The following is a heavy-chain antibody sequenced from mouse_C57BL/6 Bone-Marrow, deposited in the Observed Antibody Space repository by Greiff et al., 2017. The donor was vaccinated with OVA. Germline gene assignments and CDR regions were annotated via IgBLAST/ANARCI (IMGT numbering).Heavy chain of an antibody. CDR3: ARYGYDGSWLAY. CDR1: GFTFSSYA. J-gene: IGHJ3*01. Sequence: EVKVVESGGGLVKPGGSLKLSCAASGFTFSSYAMSWVRQTPEKRLEWVATISDGGSYTYYPDNVKGRFTISRDNAKNNLYLQMSHLKSEDTAMYYCARYGYDGSWLAYWGQGTLVTVSA. V-gene: IGHV5-4*03. CDR2: ISDGGSYT. D-gene: IGHD2-2*01.